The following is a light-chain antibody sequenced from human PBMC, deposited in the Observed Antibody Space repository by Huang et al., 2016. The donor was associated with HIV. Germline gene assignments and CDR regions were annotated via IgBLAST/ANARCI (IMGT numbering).Light chain of an antibody. CDR2: GAS. Sequence: EIVLTQSPGPLSLSPGERATLSCRASQSISSSYLAWYQQKPGQAPRLLIYGASSRATGIPDRFSGSGSGTDFTLTISRLEPEDFAVYYCQQYGSSPPTFGPGTKVDI. J-gene: IGKJ3*01. V-gene: IGKV3-20*01. CDR1: QSISSSY. CDR3: QQYGSSPPT.